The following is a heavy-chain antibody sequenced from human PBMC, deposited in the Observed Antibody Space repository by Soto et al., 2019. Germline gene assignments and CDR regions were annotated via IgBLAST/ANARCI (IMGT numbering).Heavy chain of an antibody. D-gene: IGHD3-16*02. CDR1: GGTFSSYA. J-gene: IGHJ4*02. CDR2: IIPIFGTA. Sequence: SVKVSCKASGGTFSSYAISWVRQAPGQGLEWMGGIIPIFGTANYAQKFQGRVTITADKSTSTAYMELSSLRSEDTAVYYCQVVGGVIVTSFDYWGQGXLVTVYS. V-gene: IGHV1-69*06. CDR3: QVVGGVIVTSFDY.